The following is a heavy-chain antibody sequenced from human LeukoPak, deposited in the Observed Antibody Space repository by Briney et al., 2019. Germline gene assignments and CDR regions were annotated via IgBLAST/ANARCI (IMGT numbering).Heavy chain of an antibody. Sequence: ASVKVSCKISGHGLSDLSIHWVRQAPGRGPEWMGGFDPEVGDKMHAQKFQGRVTMTEDTSTDTAYMELRSLRSDDTAVYYCARESRWGGDCYSFDYWGQGTLVTVSS. CDR2: FDPEVGDK. CDR3: ARESRWGGDCYSFDY. CDR1: GHGLSDLS. V-gene: IGHV1-24*01. D-gene: IGHD2-21*01. J-gene: IGHJ4*02.